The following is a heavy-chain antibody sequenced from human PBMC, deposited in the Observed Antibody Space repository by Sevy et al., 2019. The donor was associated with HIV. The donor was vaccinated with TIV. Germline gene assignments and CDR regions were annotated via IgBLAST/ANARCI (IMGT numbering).Heavy chain of an antibody. D-gene: IGHD1-26*01. V-gene: IGHV3-30*18. Sequence: GGSLRLSCAASGFSFNKYGMHWVRQAPGEGLEWVAVIAYDGGNKYYTDSVKGRFTISRDNSKNTRYLQMNSLRAEDTAVYYCAKIPAGGSYFSYFDSWGQGTLVTVSS. CDR3: AKIPAGGSYFSYFDS. CDR2: IAYDGGNK. CDR1: GFSFNKYG. J-gene: IGHJ4*02.